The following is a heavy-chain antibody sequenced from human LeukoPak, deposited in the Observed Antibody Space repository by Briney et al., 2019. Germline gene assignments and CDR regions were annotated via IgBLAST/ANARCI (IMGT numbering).Heavy chain of an antibody. CDR1: GGTFSSYA. CDR2: IIPILGIA. D-gene: IGHD6-19*01. J-gene: IGHJ4*02. Sequence: SVKVSCKASGGTFSSYAISWVRQAPGQGLEWMGRIIPILGIANYAQKFQGRVTVTADKSTSTAYMELSSLRSEDTAVYYCARVGQWLENDYWGQRTLVTVSS. V-gene: IGHV1-69*04. CDR3: ARVGQWLENDY.